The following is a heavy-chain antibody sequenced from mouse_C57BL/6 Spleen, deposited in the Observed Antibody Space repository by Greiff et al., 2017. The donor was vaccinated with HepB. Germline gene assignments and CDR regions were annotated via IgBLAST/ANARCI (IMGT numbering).Heavy chain of an antibody. V-gene: IGHV3-6*01. CDR1: GYSITSGYY. CDR3: AGGDWAWFAY. CDR2: ISYDGSN. J-gene: IGHJ3*01. Sequence: ESGPGLVKPFQSLSLTCSVTGYSITSGYYWNWIRQFPGNKLEWMGYISYDGSNNYNPSLKNRISITRDASKNQFFLKLNSVTTEDTATYYCAGGDWAWFAYWGQGTLVTVSA. D-gene: IGHD4-1*01.